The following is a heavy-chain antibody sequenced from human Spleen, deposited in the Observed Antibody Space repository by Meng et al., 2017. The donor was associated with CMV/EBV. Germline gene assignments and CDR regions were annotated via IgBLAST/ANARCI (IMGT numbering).Heavy chain of an antibody. D-gene: IGHD3-10*01. CDR1: GYTFTGYY. CDR2: INPNSGGT. Sequence: ASVKVSCKTSGYTFTGYYMHWVRQAPGQGLEWMGWINPNSGGTNYAQKFQGRVTMTRDTSISTAYMELSRLRSDDTAVYYCARWGRGFSDSGPDAFDGWGQGTMVTVSS. V-gene: IGHV1-2*02. CDR3: ARWGRGFSDSGPDAFDG. J-gene: IGHJ3*01.